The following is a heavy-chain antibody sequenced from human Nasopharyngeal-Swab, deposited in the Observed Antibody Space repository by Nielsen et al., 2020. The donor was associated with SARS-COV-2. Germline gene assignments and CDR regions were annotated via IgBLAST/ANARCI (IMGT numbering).Heavy chain of an antibody. CDR3: ARHQVLVRTFDF. D-gene: IGHD2-2*01. CDR2: INHSGST. CDR1: GGSFSGYY. V-gene: IGHV4-34*01. Sequence: GSLRLSCAVYGGSFSGYYWSWIRQPPGKGLEWIGEINHSGSTNYNPSLMSRATISGDTSKNQFSLKLLSVTAADTAVYYCARHQVLVRTFDFWGQGTLVPVSS. J-gene: IGHJ4*02.